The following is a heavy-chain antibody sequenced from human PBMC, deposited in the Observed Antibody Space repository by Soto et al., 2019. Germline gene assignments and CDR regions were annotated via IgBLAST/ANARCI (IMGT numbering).Heavy chain of an antibody. V-gene: IGHV1-69*13. J-gene: IGHJ6*02. CDR2: IIPIFGTA. Sequence: SVKVSCKASGGTFSSYAISWVRQAPGQGLEWMGGIIPIFGTANYAQKFQGRVTITADESTSTAYMELSSLRSEDTAVYYCARGYYYDSSGPRGYYYGMDVWGQGTTVTVS. D-gene: IGHD3-22*01. CDR1: GGTFSSYA. CDR3: ARGYYYDSSGPRGYYYGMDV.